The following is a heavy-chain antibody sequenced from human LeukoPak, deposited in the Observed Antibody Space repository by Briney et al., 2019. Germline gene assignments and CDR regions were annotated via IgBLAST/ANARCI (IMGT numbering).Heavy chain of an antibody. CDR1: GGSISSYY. J-gene: IGHJ6*03. D-gene: IGHD6-6*01. CDR2: IYYSGST. V-gene: IGHV4-59*12. CDR3: ARDFPIAARDYYYMDV. Sequence: PSETLSLTCTVSGGSISSYYWSWIRQPPGKGLEWIGYIYYSGSTNYNPSLKSRVTISVDTSKNQFSLKLSSVTAADTAVYYCARDFPIAARDYYYMDVWGKGTTVTVSS.